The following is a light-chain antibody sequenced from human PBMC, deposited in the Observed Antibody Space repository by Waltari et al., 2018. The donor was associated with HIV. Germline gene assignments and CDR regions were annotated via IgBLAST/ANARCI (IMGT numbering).Light chain of an antibody. CDR1: QSLLHSNGYNY. J-gene: IGKJ5*01. Sequence: IVMTQSPLSLPVTPGEPASISCRSSQSLLHSNGYNYLDWYLQKPGQSPQVLMYLGSSRASGVPDRFSGSGSGTDFTLKISRVEDEDVGLYYCMQALQTPITFGQGTRLEIK. V-gene: IGKV2-28*01. CDR2: LGS. CDR3: MQALQTPIT.